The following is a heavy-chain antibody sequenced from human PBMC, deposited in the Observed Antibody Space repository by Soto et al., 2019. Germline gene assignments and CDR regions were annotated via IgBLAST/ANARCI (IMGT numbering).Heavy chain of an antibody. J-gene: IGHJ5*02. D-gene: IGHD6-19*01. CDR3: AKDPGAGWSPSLPWFDP. Sequence: GGSLRLSCEVSGFTFSSYAMTWVRQAPGKGLQWVSSILASGAATYYADSVKGRFTISRSNSRNTLYLQMNRLRVEDTAVYYCAKDPGAGWSPSLPWFDPWGQGTLVTVSS. CDR1: GFTFSSYA. V-gene: IGHV3-23*01. CDR2: ILASGAAT.